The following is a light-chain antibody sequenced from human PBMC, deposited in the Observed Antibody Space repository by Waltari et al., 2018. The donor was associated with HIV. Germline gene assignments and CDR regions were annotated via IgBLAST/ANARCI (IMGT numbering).Light chain of an antibody. CDR2: EVS. J-gene: IGLJ3*02. CDR3: SSYTSNTTWV. V-gene: IGLV2-18*02. Sequence: QSALTQPPSVSGSPGQSVTISSTGTSSDIGIYNRVSLYQQPPGTAPKLMIYEVSTRPSGVPDRFSGSKSGNTASLTISGLQAEDEADYYCSSYTSNTTWVFGGGTKLTVL. CDR1: SSDIGIYNR.